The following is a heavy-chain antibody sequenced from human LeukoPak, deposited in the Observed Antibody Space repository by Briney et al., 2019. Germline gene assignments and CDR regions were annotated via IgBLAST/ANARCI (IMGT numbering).Heavy chain of an antibody. D-gene: IGHD4-17*01. Sequence: SETLSLTCSVSGGSISSSGYYWGWIRQSPGEGLEWIGNIYYSGITYYNPSLKSRVTISVDASKNQFSLKLRSVTAADTAVYYCARDSHYGDYGYWGQGTLVTVSS. CDR3: ARDSHYGDYGY. V-gene: IGHV4-39*02. J-gene: IGHJ4*02. CDR1: GGSISSSGYY. CDR2: IYYSGIT.